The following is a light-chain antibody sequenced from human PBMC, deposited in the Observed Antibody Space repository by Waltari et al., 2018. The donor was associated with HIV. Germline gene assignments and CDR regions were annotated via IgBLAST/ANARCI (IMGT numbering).Light chain of an antibody. CDR1: SSDIGGYNN. J-gene: IGLJ2*01. V-gene: IGLV2-8*01. CDR2: WVT. CDR3: SSYAPTNKVYVL. Sequence: SARTQPPSASGSPGQSVTMSCTGTSSDIGGYNNVSWYQQHPSTAPNLIMTWVTKRPSGVPDRFSGSKSDNTASLTVAELQAEDDAHYYCSSYAPTNKVYVLIGGGTTLTVL.